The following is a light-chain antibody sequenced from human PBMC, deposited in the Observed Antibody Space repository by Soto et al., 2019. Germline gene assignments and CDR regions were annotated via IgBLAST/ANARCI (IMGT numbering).Light chain of an antibody. CDR2: GAS. Sequence: EIVMTQSPATLSLSPGERATLSCRASQTVSRDYLAWYHQRPGQAPRLLIYGASSMATGIPDRFSGSGSGTDFTLTISRLEPEDSAVYYCQQRHMWPITFGQGTRLEIK. V-gene: IGKV3D-20*02. CDR3: QQRHMWPIT. J-gene: IGKJ5*01. CDR1: QTVSRDY.